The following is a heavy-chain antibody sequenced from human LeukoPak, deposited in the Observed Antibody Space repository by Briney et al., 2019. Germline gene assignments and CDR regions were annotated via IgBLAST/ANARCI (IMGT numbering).Heavy chain of an antibody. CDR2: ISWNSGNI. Sequence: GGSLRLSCAASGFTFDDYAMHWVRHAPGRGLEWVSGISWNSGNIGYADSVKGRFTISRDNAKNSLYLQMNSLRAEDTALYYCAKSREYYYYYGMDVWGQGTTVTVSS. CDR1: GFTFDDYA. CDR3: AKSREYYYYYGMDV. J-gene: IGHJ6*02. V-gene: IGHV3-9*01.